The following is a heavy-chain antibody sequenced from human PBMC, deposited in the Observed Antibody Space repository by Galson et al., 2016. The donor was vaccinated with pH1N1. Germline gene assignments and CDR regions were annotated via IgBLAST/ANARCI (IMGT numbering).Heavy chain of an antibody. Sequence: LRLSCAASGFTFSDYWMSWVRQAPGKGLEWVANIKQDGSEIYYVDSVKGRCTISRDNAKNSVSLQMNSLRVEDTGVYYCVRAIGGAASYWGQGTLVTVSS. CDR3: VRAIGGAASY. CDR1: GFTFSDYW. J-gene: IGHJ4*02. CDR2: IKQDGSEI. D-gene: IGHD6-13*01. V-gene: IGHV3-7*01.